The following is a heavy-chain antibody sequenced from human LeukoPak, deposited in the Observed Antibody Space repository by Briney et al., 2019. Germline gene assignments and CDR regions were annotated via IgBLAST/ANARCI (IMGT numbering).Heavy chain of an antibody. CDR1: GFTFSSYG. V-gene: IGHV3-30*18. Sequence: GGSPRLSCAASGFTFSSYGMHWIRQAPGKGLEWVAVISYDGSNKYYADSVKGRFTISRDNSKNTLYLQMNSLRAEDTAVYYCAKAQVPFYGSGSLDYWGQGTLVTVSS. D-gene: IGHD3-10*01. J-gene: IGHJ4*02. CDR2: ISYDGSNK. CDR3: AKAQVPFYGSGSLDY.